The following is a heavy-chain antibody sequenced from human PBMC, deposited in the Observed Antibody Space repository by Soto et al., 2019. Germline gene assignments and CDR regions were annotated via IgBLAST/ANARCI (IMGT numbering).Heavy chain of an antibody. CDR2: INHSGST. D-gene: IGHD3-22*01. V-gene: IGHV4-34*01. CDR3: ARGEDYYDSSGYLNWFDP. CDR1: GWSFSGYY. Sequence: SETLSLTCAVYGWSFSGYYWSWIRQPPGKGLEWIGEINHSGSTNYNPSLKSRVTISVDTSKNQFSLKLSSVTAADTAVYYCARGEDYYDSSGYLNWFDPWGQGTLVTVSS. J-gene: IGHJ5*02.